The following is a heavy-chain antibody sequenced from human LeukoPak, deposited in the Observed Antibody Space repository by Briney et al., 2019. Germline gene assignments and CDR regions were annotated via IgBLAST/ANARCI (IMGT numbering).Heavy chain of an antibody. J-gene: IGHJ4*02. CDR3: ARVRRGELDY. CDR1: GYTFTGYY. CDR2: ITPNTGLT. D-gene: IGHD7-27*01. V-gene: IGHV1-2*06. Sequence: ASVKVSCKASGYTFTGYYMHWVRQARGQGVVWIGPITPNTGLTNYAQTFHASLTMTTHTSISTAYMELSRLRSDDTAVYYCARVRRGELDYWGQGTLVTVSS.